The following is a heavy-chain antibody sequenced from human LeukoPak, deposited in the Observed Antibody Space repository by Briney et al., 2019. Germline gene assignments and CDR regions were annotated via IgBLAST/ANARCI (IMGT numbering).Heavy chain of an antibody. CDR2: IRYDGNDK. D-gene: IGHD3-10*01. Sequence: GGSLRLSCEASGFTFSTSGMHWARQAPGKGLEWVAFIRYDGNDKYYADSVKGRFTISRDNSKNTLYLQMNSLRAEDTAVYYCASDLWFGELFSLDYWGQGTLVTVSS. V-gene: IGHV3-30*02. CDR1: GFTFSTSG. J-gene: IGHJ4*02. CDR3: ASDLWFGELFSLDY.